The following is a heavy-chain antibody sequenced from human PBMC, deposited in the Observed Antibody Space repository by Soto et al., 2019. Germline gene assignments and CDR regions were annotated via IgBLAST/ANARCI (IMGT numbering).Heavy chain of an antibody. V-gene: IGHV4-59*08. J-gene: IGHJ6*02. CDR1: AGSITSYY. CDR2: VYFSGSS. D-gene: IGHD5-18*01. CDR3: ACIFSGGYGYGFYYYGMDV. Sequence: SETLSLTCTVSAGSITSYYWSWIRQPPGKGLEWIGYVYFSGSSKYNPSLKSRITISVDTSKTQFSLKLSSVTAADTAVYYCACIFSGGYGYGFYYYGMDVWGQGTTVTVSS.